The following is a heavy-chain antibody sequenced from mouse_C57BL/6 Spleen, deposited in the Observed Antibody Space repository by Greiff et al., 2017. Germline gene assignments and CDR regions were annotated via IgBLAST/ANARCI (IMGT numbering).Heavy chain of an antibody. D-gene: IGHD2-4*01. J-gene: IGHJ3*01. V-gene: IGHV5-4*01. CDR1: GFTFSSYA. CDR3: ARDYDYDVWFAY. CDR2: ISDGGSYT. Sequence: EVKLVESGGGLVKPGGSLKLSCAASGFTFSSYAMSWVRQTPEKRLEWVATISDGGSYTYYPDNVKGRFTISRDNAKNNLYLQMSHLKSEDTAMYYCARDYDYDVWFAYWGQGTLVTVSA.